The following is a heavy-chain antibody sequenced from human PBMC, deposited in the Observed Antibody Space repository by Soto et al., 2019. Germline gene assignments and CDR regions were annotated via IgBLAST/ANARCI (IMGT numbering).Heavy chain of an antibody. CDR3: ARQIYDSDTGPNFQYYFDS. D-gene: IGHD3-22*01. V-gene: IGHV5-10-1*01. CDR2: IDPSGSQT. Sequence: GESLKISCKGSGYSFAGYWITWVRQKPGKGLEWMGRIDPSGSQTYYSPSFRGHVTISVTKSIATVFLQWSSLRASDTAMYYCARQIYDSDTGPNFQYYFDSWGQGTPVTVS. CDR1: GYSFAGYW. J-gene: IGHJ4*02.